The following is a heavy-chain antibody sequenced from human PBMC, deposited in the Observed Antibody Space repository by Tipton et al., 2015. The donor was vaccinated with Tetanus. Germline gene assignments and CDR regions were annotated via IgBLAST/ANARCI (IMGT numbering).Heavy chain of an antibody. J-gene: IGHJ4*02. CDR1: GDSVSGNSAA. CDR3: TRSRGGDLDY. V-gene: IGHV6-1*01. CDR2: TYYRSEWYY. D-gene: IGHD4-17*01. Sequence: GLVKPSQTLSLTCAISGDSVSGNSAAWNWIRQSPSRGLEWLGRTYYRSEWYYDYAVSVKSRITINPDTSKNQLSLQLNSVTPDDADVYYCTRSRGGDLDYWGQGTLVTVSS.